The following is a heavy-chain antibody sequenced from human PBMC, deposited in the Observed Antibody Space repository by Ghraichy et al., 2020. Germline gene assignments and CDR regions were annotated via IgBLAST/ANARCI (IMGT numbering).Heavy chain of an antibody. D-gene: IGHD5-12*01. V-gene: IGHV4-34*01. CDR1: GGSFSGYY. CDR3: ARGRVATITFNY. J-gene: IGHJ4*02. Sequence: SETLSLTCAVYGGSFSGYYWSWIRQPPGKGLEWIGEINHSGSTNYNPSLKSRVTISVDTSKNQFSLKLSSVTAADTAVYYCARGRVATITFNYWGQGTLVTVSS. CDR2: INHSGST.